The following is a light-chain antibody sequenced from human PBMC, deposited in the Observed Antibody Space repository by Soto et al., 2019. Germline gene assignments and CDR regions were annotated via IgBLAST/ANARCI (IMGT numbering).Light chain of an antibody. Sequence: EIVLTQSPATQTLSPGERATVSCRASQSVSSSYLAWYQQKPGQAPRLLIYGASSRATGIPDRFSGSGSGTDFTLTISRLEPEDFAVYYCQQYGSSQTFGQGTKV. CDR1: QSVSSSY. CDR2: GAS. CDR3: QQYGSSQT. V-gene: IGKV3-20*01. J-gene: IGKJ1*01.